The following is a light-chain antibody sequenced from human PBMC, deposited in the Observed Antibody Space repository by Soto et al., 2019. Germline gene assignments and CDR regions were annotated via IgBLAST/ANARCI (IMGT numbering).Light chain of an antibody. CDR1: QSVSSY. V-gene: IGKV3-11*01. CDR2: DAS. Sequence: EIVLTQSPATLSLSPGERATLSCRASQSVSSYLAWYQQKPGQAPRLLIYDASNRATGIPARFSGSGSGTDFTLTISSLEPEDFAVYYCHQRSNWPKWTFGQGTKVDIK. CDR3: HQRSNWPKWT. J-gene: IGKJ1*01.